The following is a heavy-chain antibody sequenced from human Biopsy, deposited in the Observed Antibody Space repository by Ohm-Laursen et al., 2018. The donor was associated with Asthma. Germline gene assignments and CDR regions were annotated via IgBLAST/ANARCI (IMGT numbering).Heavy chain of an antibody. Sequence: SDTLSLTCTVSSGSVSTGSYYWSWIRQPPGKGLEWLGYIYFTGSDNYNPSLKSRVTISVDTSKNQFSLRLNSVTAADTAVYYCARGPNYHGSGRAPIGMDVWGQGTTVTVSS. J-gene: IGHJ6*02. D-gene: IGHD3-10*01. CDR1: SGSVSTGSYY. V-gene: IGHV4-61*01. CDR2: IYFTGSD. CDR3: ARGPNYHGSGRAPIGMDV.